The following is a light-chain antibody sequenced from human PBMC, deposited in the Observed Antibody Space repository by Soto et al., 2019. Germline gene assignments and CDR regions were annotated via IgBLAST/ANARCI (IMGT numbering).Light chain of an antibody. J-gene: IGLJ3*02. V-gene: IGLV1-47*01. CDR2: KNN. CDR1: SSNIGSNY. CDR3: AAWDDSLSGVV. Sequence: QSVLTQPPSASGTPGQWVTISCSGSSSNIGSNYVYWYHQFPGTAPKILIYKNNQRPSGVPDRFSGSKSGTSASLAISGLRSEDEADYYCAAWDDSLSGVVFGGGTKLTVL.